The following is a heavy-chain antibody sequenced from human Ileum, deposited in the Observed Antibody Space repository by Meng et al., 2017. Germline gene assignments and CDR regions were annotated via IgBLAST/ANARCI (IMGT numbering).Heavy chain of an antibody. Sequence: ISTVSVAAFNTSHYRRGWIRQAPGKGLEWIGYASTNYNPSLKSRLTISLDTSKNQVSLKLTSVTAADTAVYYCARDHWGSLDYWGQGILVTVSS. V-gene: IGHV4-61*01. J-gene: IGHJ4*02. D-gene: IGHD7-27*01. CDR2: AST. CDR3: ARDHWGSLDY. CDR1: VAAFNTSHYR.